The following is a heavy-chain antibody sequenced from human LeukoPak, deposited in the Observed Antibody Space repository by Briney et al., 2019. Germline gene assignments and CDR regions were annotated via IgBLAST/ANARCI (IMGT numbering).Heavy chain of an antibody. CDR1: GFTFTNYA. CDR3: VSITMIRGVGFSNLFDP. Sequence: PGRSLRLSCIASGFTFTNYAMHWVRQAPGKGLEWMASVSNDGPKQYYADSVKGRFTISRDNSKNTLYLQMNSLRAEDTAVYYCVSITMIRGVGFSNLFDPWGQGTLVTVSS. V-gene: IGHV3-30-3*01. D-gene: IGHD3-10*01. J-gene: IGHJ5*02. CDR2: VSNDGPKQ.